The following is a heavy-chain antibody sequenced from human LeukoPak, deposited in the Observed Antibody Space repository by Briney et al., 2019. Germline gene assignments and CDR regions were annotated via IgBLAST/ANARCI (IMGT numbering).Heavy chain of an antibody. V-gene: IGHV3-11*04. D-gene: IGHD6-13*01. CDR1: GFSFRDYY. CDR2: ISSSGSTI. Sequence: PGGSLRLSCAASGFSFRDYYMSWIRQPPGAGLEWVAYISSSGSTIYYADSVKGRFTISRDTAKNSLYRQMISLRAEDTAVYYCASESSSSWSRELTFDYWGQGTLVTVSS. CDR3: ASESSSSWSRELTFDY. J-gene: IGHJ4*02.